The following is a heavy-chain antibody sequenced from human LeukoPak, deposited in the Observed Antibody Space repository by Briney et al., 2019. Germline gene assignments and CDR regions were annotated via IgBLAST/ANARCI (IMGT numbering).Heavy chain of an antibody. J-gene: IGHJ4*02. Sequence: PGRSLRLSCTVSGFTFGDYAMSWFRPDPGKGLEWVGVIRSKVYGGTTEYAASVKDRFTISRDDSKSIAYLQMNSLKTEDTVIYYCSRDFKALGSSPDSWGQGALVTVSS. CDR2: IRSKVYGGTT. CDR1: GFTFGDYA. V-gene: IGHV3-49*03. D-gene: IGHD1-26*01. CDR3: SRDFKALGSSPDS.